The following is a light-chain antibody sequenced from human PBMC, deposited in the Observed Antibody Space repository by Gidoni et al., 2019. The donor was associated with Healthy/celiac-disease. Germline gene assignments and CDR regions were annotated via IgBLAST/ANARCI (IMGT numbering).Light chain of an antibody. J-gene: IGKJ2*01. Sequence: EIVMTQSPATLSVSPGERATLSCRAGQSFSSNLAWYQQKPGQAPRLLIYGASTRDTGIPARFSGSGSGTEFTLTISSLQSEDFAVYYCQQYNNWPPAYTFGHGTKLEIK. CDR1: QSFSSN. CDR3: QQYNNWPPAYT. V-gene: IGKV3-15*01. CDR2: GAS.